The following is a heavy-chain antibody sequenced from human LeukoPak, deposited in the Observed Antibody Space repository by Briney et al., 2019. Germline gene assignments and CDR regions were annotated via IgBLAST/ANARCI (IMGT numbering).Heavy chain of an antibody. V-gene: IGHV4-4*07. CDR1: GGSISSYY. CDR2: IYTSGST. D-gene: IGHD2-21*02. CDR3: ARDLRAYCGGDCYSHSGYYYYMDV. Sequence: SETLSLTCTVSGGSISSYYWSWIRQPAGKGLEWIGRIYTSGSTNYNPSLKSRVTMSVDTSKNQFSLKLSSVTAADTAVYYCARDLRAYCGGDCYSHSGYYYYMDVWGKGTTVTISS. J-gene: IGHJ6*03.